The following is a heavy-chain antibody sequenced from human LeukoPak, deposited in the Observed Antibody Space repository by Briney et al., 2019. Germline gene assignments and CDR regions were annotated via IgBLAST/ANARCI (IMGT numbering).Heavy chain of an antibody. CDR2: IIPILGIA. Sequence: SVKVSCKASGGIFSSYTISWVRQAPGQGLEWMGRIIPILGIANYAQKFQGRVTITADKSTSTAYMELSSLRSDDTAVYYCARASFPYSSSGDDYWGQGTLVTVSS. CDR3: ARASFPYSSSGDDY. D-gene: IGHD6-6*01. V-gene: IGHV1-69*02. CDR1: GGIFSSYT. J-gene: IGHJ4*02.